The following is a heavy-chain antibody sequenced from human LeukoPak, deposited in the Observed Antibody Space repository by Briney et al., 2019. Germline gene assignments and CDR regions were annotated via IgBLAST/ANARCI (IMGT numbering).Heavy chain of an antibody. CDR2: INHSGST. CDR1: GGSFSGYY. J-gene: IGHJ3*02. Sequence: SETLSLTFAVYGGSFSGYYWSWIRQPPGKGLEWIGEINHSGSTNYNPSLKSRVTISVDTSKNQFSLKLSSVTAADTAVYYCARSVGATLNDAFDIWGQGTMVTVSS. V-gene: IGHV4-34*01. CDR3: ARSVGATLNDAFDI. D-gene: IGHD1-26*01.